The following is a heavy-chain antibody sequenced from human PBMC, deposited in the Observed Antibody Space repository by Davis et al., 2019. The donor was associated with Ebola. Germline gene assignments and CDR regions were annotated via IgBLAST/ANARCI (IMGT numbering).Heavy chain of an antibody. CDR1: GGSIRSRSYY. V-gene: IGHV4-39*01. Sequence: SETLSLTCTVSGGSIRSRSYYWGWIRQHPGKGLEWIGSISYSGDTYYDPSLKSRVTITVDTSNNQFSLKLSSVTATDTALYYCARHSDQQYSYALGFFDSWGQGTRVTVSS. J-gene: IGHJ4*02. CDR3: ARHSDQQYSYALGFFDS. CDR2: ISYSGDT. D-gene: IGHD5-18*01.